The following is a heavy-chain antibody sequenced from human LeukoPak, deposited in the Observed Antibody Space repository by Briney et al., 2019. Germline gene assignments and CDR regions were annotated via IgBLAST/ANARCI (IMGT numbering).Heavy chain of an antibody. CDR1: GFTFSSYE. V-gene: IGHV3-48*03. D-gene: IGHD3-3*01. J-gene: IGHJ5*02. CDR3: ARDYESRRNWFEP. CDR2: ISSSGSTI. Sequence: PGGSLRLSCAASGFTFSSYEMSWVRQAPGKGLEWVSYISSSGSTIYYADPVKGRFTISRDNAKNSLYLQMNSLRAEDTAVYYCARDYESRRNWFEPWGQGTLVTVSS.